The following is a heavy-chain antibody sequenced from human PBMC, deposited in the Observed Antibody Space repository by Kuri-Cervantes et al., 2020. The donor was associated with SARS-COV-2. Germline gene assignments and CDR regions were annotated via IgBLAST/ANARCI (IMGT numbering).Heavy chain of an antibody. CDR3: ARQTTITIRGPFEY. D-gene: IGHD1-14*01. CDR2: IHTSGSS. Sequence: SETLSLTCTVSGYSISSGYYWSWIRQPAGKGLEWIGRIHTSGSSNYNPSLRSRVTMSVDTSKNQVSLKLRSVTAADTAVNYCARQTTITIRGPFEYWGRGTLVTVSS. CDR1: GYSISSGYY. V-gene: IGHV4-4*07. J-gene: IGHJ4*02.